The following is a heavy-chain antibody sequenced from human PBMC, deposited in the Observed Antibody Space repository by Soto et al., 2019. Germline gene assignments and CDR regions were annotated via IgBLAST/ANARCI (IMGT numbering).Heavy chain of an antibody. D-gene: IGHD2-21*01. Sequence: ASETLSLTCTVSGGSLSSYYWSWVRQPPGKGLEWIGFIHYSGSTNYNPSLKGRVTMSVDTSKNQFSLKLTSVNTADTAIYYCTRGGDPYKTGHWGQGTLVTVS. CDR3: TRGGDPYKTGH. J-gene: IGHJ4*02. CDR2: IHYSGST. V-gene: IGHV4-59*01. CDR1: GGSLSSYY.